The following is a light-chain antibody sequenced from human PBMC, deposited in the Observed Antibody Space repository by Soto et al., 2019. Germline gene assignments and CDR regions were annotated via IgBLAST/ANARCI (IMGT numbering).Light chain of an antibody. J-gene: IGKJ2*01. V-gene: IGKV3-20*01. CDR1: QSVSNNF. CDR3: QQYVGPPYT. CDR2: GAS. Sequence: EIVLTQSPGTLSLSPGERGTLSCRASQSVSNNFLAWYQQKPGQAPRLLIYGASSRATGIPDRFSGSGSGTDFTLTSSRLEPEDFAVYYCQQYVGPPYTFGQGTKLEIK.